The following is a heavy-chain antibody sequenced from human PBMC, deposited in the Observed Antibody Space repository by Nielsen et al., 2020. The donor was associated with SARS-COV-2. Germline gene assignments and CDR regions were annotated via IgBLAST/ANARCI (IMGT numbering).Heavy chain of an antibody. D-gene: IGHD5-12*01. Sequence: GESLKISCAASGFTFRNYAMGWVRQAPGKGLEWVSTISGSGGDTYYADSVKGRFTISRDNSKDTLYLQMNGLRAVDTAVYYCAKDLVAVPAAGQWDWFDPWGQGALVNVSS. CDR3: AKDLVAVPAAGQWDWFDP. J-gene: IGHJ5*02. CDR1: GFTFRNYA. V-gene: IGHV3-23*01. CDR2: ISGSGGDT.